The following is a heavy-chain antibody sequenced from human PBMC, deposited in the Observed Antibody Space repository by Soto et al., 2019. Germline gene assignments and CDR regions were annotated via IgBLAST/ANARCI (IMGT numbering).Heavy chain of an antibody. CDR2: INHSGST. D-gene: IGHD5-12*01. J-gene: IGHJ4*02. Sequence: XETLALTCAVYGGSFSGYYWSWIRQPPGKGLEWIGEINHSGSTNYNPSLKSRVTISVETSKNQFSLKLSSVTAADTAVYYCAREVATPFEYWGRGTLVTVSS. CDR3: AREVATPFEY. V-gene: IGHV4-34*01. CDR1: GGSFSGYY.